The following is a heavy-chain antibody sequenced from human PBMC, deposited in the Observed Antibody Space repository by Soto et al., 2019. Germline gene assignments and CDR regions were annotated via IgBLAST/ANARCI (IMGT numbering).Heavy chain of an antibody. Sequence: QVQLVESGGGLVKPGGSLRLSCAASGFTFSDYYMSWVRQAPGKGLEWVSCISSSGSTIYYADSVKGRFTISRDNAKNSRYRQINSLTADDTAVYYCPSRISPSGYAAYDHWGQGTLVTVSS. D-gene: IGHD6-13*01. CDR3: PSRISPSGYAAYDH. CDR1: GFTFSDYY. V-gene: IGHV3-11*01. CDR2: ISSSGSTI. J-gene: IGHJ4*02.